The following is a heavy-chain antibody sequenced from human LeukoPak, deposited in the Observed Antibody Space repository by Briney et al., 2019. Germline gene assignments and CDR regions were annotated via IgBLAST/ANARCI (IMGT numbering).Heavy chain of an antibody. CDR3: ARGRATTKKGSWFDP. D-gene: IGHD1-26*01. CDR1: GYTFTSYY. V-gene: IGHV1-46*01. CDR2: INPSGSST. J-gene: IGHJ5*02. Sequence: ASVKLSCKASGYTFTSYYMRWVRQAPGQGLEWVGIINPSGSSTSYAETFQGRFTMSRDMSTSTVYMELSSLRSEDTAVYYCARGRATTKKGSWFDPWGERTLVTVSS.